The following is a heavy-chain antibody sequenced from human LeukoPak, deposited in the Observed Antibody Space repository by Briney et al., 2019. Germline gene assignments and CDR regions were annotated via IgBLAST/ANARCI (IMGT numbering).Heavy chain of an antibody. CDR3: AIRRVNYYDSSGYYLPIDY. J-gene: IGHJ4*02. CDR1: GYTFTSYA. CDR2: INAGNGNT. V-gene: IGHV1-3*01. Sequence: ASVKVSCKASGYTFTSYAMHWVRQAPGQRLEWMGWINAGNGNTKYSQKFQGRVTITRDTSASTAYMELSSLRSEDTAVYYCAIRRVNYYDSSGYYLPIDYWGQGTLVTVSS. D-gene: IGHD3-22*01.